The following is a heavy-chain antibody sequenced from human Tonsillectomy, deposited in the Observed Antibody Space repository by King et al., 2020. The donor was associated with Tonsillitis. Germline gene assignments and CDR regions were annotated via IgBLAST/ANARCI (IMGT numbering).Heavy chain of an antibody. CDR1: GGSISSYY. J-gene: IGHJ3*02. V-gene: IGHV4-59*01. CDR2: IYYSGST. CDR3: ARHSLSGWGGSAFDI. D-gene: IGHD6-19*01. Sequence: VQLQESGPGLVKPSETLSLTCTVSGGSISSYYWSWIRQPPGKGLECIWYIYYSGSTNYNPYLKSRVTISVDTSKNQFSLKLSSVTAADTAVYYCARHSLSGWGGSAFDIWGQGTMATVSS.